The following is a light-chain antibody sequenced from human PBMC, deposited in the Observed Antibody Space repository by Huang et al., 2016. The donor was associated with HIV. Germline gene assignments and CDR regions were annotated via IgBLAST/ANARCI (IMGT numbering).Light chain of an antibody. CDR1: QSLLHTNGYNY. CDR3: MQALQTPRT. V-gene: IGKV2-28*01. CDR2: LSS. Sequence: DIVMTQSPLSLPVTPGEPASISCRSSQSLLHTNGYNYVDWYLQKPGQPPQLVIYLSSNRASGVPDRCSGSGSVTHFTLKISRVEVEDVGVYYYMQALQTPRTFGQGTRLEIK. J-gene: IGKJ5*01.